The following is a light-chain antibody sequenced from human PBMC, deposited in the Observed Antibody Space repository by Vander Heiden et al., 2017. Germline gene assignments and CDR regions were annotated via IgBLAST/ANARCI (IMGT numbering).Light chain of an antibody. CDR3: QAWDRDMVV. V-gene: IGLV3-1*01. CDR2: QDR. J-gene: IGLJ2*01. Sequence: SYELTQPPSVSVSPGQTASIPCSGEKLGDKYVTWYQQKAGQSPVLVLYQDRQRPSGIPEPFSGSNSGNTATLTISGTQPPDEDDYYCQAWDRDMVVFGGGTKLTVL. CDR1: KLGDKY.